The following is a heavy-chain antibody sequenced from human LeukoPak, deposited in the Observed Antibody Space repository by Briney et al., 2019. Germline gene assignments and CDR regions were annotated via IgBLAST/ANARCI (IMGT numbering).Heavy chain of an antibody. CDR3: AREETYHDGSGSYSDGYFDH. CDR1: GVTFSKYA. J-gene: IGHJ4*02. V-gene: IGHV1-69*04. Sequence: SVKVSCKASGVTFSKYAISWVRQAPGQGLDWMGRSLPMIDLSNNAQNFKGRGTFTADTFTSTAYMELSSMRSEDTAVYYCAREETYHDGSGSYSDGYFDHWGQGTLVTVSS. D-gene: IGHD3-10*01. CDR2: SLPMIDLS.